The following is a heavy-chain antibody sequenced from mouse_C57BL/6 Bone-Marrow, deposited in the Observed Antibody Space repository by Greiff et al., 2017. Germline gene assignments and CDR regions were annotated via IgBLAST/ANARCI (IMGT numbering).Heavy chain of an antibody. D-gene: IGHD6-1*01. CDR2: ISGGGGNT. CDR1: GFTFSSYT. Sequence: EVKLVESGGGLVKPGGSLKLSCAASGFTFSSYTMSWVRQTPEKRLAWVATISGGGGNTYYPDSVKGRFTISRDNAKNTLYLQMSSLRSEDTALYYCARRGAAGYFDVWGTGTTVTVSS. V-gene: IGHV5-9*01. J-gene: IGHJ1*03. CDR3: ARRGAAGYFDV.